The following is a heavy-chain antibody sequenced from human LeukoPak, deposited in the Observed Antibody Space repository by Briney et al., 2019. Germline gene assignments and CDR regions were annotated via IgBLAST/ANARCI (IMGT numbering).Heavy chain of an antibody. V-gene: IGHV4-59*01. CDR1: GGSISSYY. CDR2: IYYSGST. Sequence: SETLSLTCTVSGGSISSYYWSWIRQPPGEGLEWIGYIYYSGSTNYNPSLKSRVTISVDTSKNQFSLKLSSVTAADTAVYYCARHRNIVVEEASAFDMWGQGKMVTVSS. D-gene: IGHD2-15*01. J-gene: IGHJ3*02. CDR3: ARHRNIVVEEASAFDM.